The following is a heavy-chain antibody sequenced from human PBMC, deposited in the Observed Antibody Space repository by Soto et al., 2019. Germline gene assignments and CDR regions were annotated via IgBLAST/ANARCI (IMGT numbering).Heavy chain of an antibody. J-gene: IGHJ4*02. D-gene: IGHD2-21*02. Sequence: SETLSLTCTVTGDSINSRNYYWGWVRQPPGKGLEWIGSIYYSGRTYNNPSLRSRVSMSIDTSKDQFSLKLKSVTAADTALYFCARQRSAVVTLAYFDVWGPGSLVTVSS. CDR2: IYYSGRT. CDR3: ARQRSAVVTLAYFDV. CDR1: GDSINSRNYY. V-gene: IGHV4-39*01.